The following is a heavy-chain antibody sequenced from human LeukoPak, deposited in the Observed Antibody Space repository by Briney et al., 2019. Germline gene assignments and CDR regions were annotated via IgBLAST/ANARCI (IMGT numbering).Heavy chain of an antibody. J-gene: IGHJ4*02. D-gene: IGHD3-10*01. CDR3: ASPPSGDGGSFEY. Sequence: GASVKVSCKASGGTFSTYAISWVRQAPGQGLEWMGGIVPMFNTTNYAQKFQGRVTITADESTSTAYMELSSLRSDDTAVYYCASPPSGDGGSFEYWGQGTLVTVSP. CDR2: IVPMFNTT. CDR1: GGTFSTYA. V-gene: IGHV1-69*13.